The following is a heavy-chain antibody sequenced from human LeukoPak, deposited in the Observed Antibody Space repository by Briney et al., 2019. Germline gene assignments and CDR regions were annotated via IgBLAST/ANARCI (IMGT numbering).Heavy chain of an antibody. D-gene: IGHD1/OR15-1a*01. J-gene: IGHJ4*02. V-gene: IGHV3-11*04. CDR3: ARDGSGITGTGLDY. CDR2: ISKGGSTT. CDR1: GFTFSDYY. Sequence: GGSLRLSCAASGFTFSDYYMTWIRQAPGKGLEWVSYISKGGSTTYYADSVKGRFTISRDNAKNSLYPQMNSLRAEDTAVYYCARDGSGITGTGLDYWGQGTLVTVSS.